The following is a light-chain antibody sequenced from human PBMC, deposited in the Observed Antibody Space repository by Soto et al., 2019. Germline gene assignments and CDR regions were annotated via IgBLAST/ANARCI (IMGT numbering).Light chain of an antibody. Sequence: EIVMTQSPATLSVSPGERATLSCRASQSISSNLAWYQQEPGQAPRLLIYGASTTATGILARFSGSGSGTEFTLTISGLQSEDAAVYYCQQYHSWHPYTFGQGTKLEIK. CDR3: QQYHSWHPYT. J-gene: IGKJ2*01. CDR1: QSISSN. CDR2: GAS. V-gene: IGKV3-15*01.